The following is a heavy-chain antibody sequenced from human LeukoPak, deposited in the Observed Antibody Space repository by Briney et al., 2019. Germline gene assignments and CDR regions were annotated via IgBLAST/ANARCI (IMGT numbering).Heavy chain of an antibody. V-gene: IGHV4-39*01. D-gene: IGHD3-22*01. CDR1: GGSISSTTYY. CDR3: ARLYYDSSGYYPNYFDY. Sequence: ETLSLTCTVSGGSISSTTYYWGWIRQPPGTGLEWIGSVYYIGTTYYNPSLKSRVTISVDTSKNQFSLKLSFVTAADTAVYYCARLYYDSSGYYPNYFDYWGQGTLVTVSS. J-gene: IGHJ4*02. CDR2: VYYIGTT.